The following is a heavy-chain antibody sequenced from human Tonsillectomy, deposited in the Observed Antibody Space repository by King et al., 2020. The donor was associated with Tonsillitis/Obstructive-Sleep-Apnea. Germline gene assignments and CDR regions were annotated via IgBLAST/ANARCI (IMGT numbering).Heavy chain of an antibody. CDR2: IYSGGRT. D-gene: IGHD4-11*01. CDR1: GFIVSSNY. CDR3: ARGIDYHFDY. Sequence: VQLVESGGGLVQPGGSLRLSCAASGFIVSSNYMSWVRQAPGKGLEWVSVIYSGGRTYYADSVKGRFTISRDNSKNTLYLQMNSLRVEDTAVYYCARGIDYHFDYWGQGTLVTVSS. J-gene: IGHJ4*02. V-gene: IGHV3-66*01.